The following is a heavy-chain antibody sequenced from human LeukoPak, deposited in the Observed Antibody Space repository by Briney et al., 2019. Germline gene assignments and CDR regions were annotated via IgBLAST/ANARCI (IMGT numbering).Heavy chain of an antibody. CDR3: ASGPAPGTWGGWFDP. D-gene: IGHD6-13*01. CDR2: TSYDGSNK. CDR1: GFTFSSYA. V-gene: IGHV3-30*04. J-gene: IGHJ5*02. Sequence: PGGSLRLSCAASGFTFSSYAMHWVRQAPGKGLEWVAVTSYDGSNKYYADSVKGRFTISRDNSKNTLYLQMNSLRAEDTAVYYCASGPAPGTWGGWFDPWGQGTLVTVSS.